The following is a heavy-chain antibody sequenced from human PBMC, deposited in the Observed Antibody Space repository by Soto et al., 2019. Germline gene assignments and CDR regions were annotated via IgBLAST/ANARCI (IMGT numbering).Heavy chain of an antibody. CDR3: ARPFHSSVWYRLDY. Sequence: SETLSLTCTVSGGSINSAGYYWSWIRQYPGKGLEWIGYIYYSGSTYYNPSLKSRLTISVDTSENQFSLKLTSVTAADTAVYFCARPFHSSVWYRLDYWGQGTLVTVSS. V-gene: IGHV4-31*03. J-gene: IGHJ4*02. CDR2: IYYSGST. D-gene: IGHD6-19*01. CDR1: GGSINSAGYY.